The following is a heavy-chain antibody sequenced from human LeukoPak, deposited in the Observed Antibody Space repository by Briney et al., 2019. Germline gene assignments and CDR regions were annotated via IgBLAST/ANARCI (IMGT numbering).Heavy chain of an antibody. CDR3: ASQAPYYYDSSGYYPDY. D-gene: IGHD3-22*01. Sequence: SETLSLTCTVSCGSISSGDYYWSWIRQPPGKGLEWIGYIYYSGSTYYNPSLKSRVTISVDTSKNQFSLKLSSVTAADTAVYYCASQAPYYYDSSGYYPDYWGQGTLVTVSS. CDR2: IYYSGST. V-gene: IGHV4-30-4*01. J-gene: IGHJ4*02. CDR1: CGSISSGDYY.